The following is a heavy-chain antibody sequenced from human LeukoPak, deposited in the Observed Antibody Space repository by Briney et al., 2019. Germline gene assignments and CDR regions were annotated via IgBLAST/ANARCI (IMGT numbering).Heavy chain of an antibody. CDR1: GYTFTGYY. V-gene: IGHV1-2*02. CDR3: ARGDTMLSGVTKTPMDV. Sequence: ASVKVSCKASGYTFTGYYMHWVRQAPGQGLEWMGWINPNSGGTNYAQKFQGRVTMTRDTSISTAYMELSRLRSDDTAVYYCARGDTMLSGVTKTPMDVWGQGTTVTVSS. D-gene: IGHD3-10*01. CDR2: INPNSGGT. J-gene: IGHJ6*02.